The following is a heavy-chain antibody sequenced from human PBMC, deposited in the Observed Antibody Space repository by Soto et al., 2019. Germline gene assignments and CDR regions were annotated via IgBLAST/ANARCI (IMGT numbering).Heavy chain of an antibody. Sequence: GGSLRLSCVASGFIFSNFGMHWVRQAPGKGLEWVAVISSDEKIKQYADSVRGRFAISRDNSKNTLYLQMTSLRAEDTAIYYCARGLRSVLDYWGQGXLVTVYS. CDR3: ARGLRSVLDY. V-gene: IGHV3-33*01. CDR2: ISSDEKIK. D-gene: IGHD6-6*01. J-gene: IGHJ4*02. CDR1: GFIFSNFG.